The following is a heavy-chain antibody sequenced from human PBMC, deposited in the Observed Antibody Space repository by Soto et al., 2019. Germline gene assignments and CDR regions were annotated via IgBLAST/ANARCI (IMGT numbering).Heavy chain of an antibody. CDR2: IYGGGST. V-gene: IGHV3-66*01. J-gene: IGHJ4*02. D-gene: IGHD1-26*01. Sequence: LVESGGGLVQPGGSLRLSCAASGFTVSNNYMSWVRQAPGKGLEWVSLIYGGGSTHYADSVKGRFTISRDNSKNTLYLPMSSLRVEGPAVYYCAGYSHKGDWGQGTLVTVSS. CDR3: AGYSHKGD. CDR1: GFTVSNNY.